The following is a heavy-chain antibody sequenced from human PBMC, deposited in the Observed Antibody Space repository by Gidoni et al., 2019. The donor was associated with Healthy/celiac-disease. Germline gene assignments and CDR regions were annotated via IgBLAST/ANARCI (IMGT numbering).Heavy chain of an antibody. CDR2: ISWDGGST. CDR3: AKDISCYSNAVDY. J-gene: IGHJ4*02. Sequence: EVQLVAPGGVVVQTGGSLRLSCAASGSTLHDYAMHWVRQAPGKGLEWVSLISWDGGSTYYADSVKGRFTISRDNSKNSLYLQMNSLRAEDTALYYCAKDISCYSNAVDYWGQGTLVTLSS. CDR1: GSTLHDYA. V-gene: IGHV3-43D*04. D-gene: IGHD4-4*01.